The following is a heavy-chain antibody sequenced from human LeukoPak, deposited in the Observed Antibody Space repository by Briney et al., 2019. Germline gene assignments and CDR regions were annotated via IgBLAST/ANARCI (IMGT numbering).Heavy chain of an antibody. D-gene: IGHD2-2*01. J-gene: IGHJ4*02. Sequence: SETLSLTCAVYGGSFSGYYWSWIRQPPGRGLEWIGEINHSGSTNYNPSLKSRVTISVDTSKNQFSLKLSSVTAADTAVYYCARAAYCSSTSCYYSHDSYFDYWGQGTPVTVSS. CDR3: ARAAYCSSTSCYYSHDSYFDY. CDR1: GGSFSGYY. V-gene: IGHV4-34*01. CDR2: INHSGST.